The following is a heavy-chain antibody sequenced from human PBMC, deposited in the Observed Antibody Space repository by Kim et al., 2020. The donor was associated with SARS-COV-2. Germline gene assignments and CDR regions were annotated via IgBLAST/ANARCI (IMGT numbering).Heavy chain of an antibody. D-gene: IGHD1-7*01. Sequence: GRTYYNPSLKSRVTISVDTSKNQSALKLSSVTAADTAVYYCARGLELPSYWGQGTLVTVSS. J-gene: IGHJ4*02. V-gene: IGHV4-31*02. CDR2: GRT. CDR3: ARGLELPSY.